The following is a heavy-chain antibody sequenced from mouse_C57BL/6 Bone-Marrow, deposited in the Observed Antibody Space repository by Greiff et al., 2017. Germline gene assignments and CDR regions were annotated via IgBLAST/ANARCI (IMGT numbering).Heavy chain of an antibody. Sequence: EVQLVESGGGLVKPGGSLKLSCAASGFTFSSYTMSWVRQTPEKRLEWVATISGGGGNTYYPDSVKGRFTISRDNAKNTLYLQMSSLRSEDTALYYCARRAAQATPFAYWGQGTLVTVSA. D-gene: IGHD3-2*02. J-gene: IGHJ3*01. CDR2: ISGGGGNT. CDR1: GFTFSSYT. V-gene: IGHV5-9*01. CDR3: ARRAAQATPFAY.